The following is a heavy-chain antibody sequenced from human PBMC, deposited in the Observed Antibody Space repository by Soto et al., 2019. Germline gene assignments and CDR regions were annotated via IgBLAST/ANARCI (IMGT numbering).Heavy chain of an antibody. V-gene: IGHV2-5*02. CDR3: AHSLIGYYYDSSGSNWFDP. CDR2: IYWDGDK. J-gene: IGHJ5*02. D-gene: IGHD3-22*01. Sequence: GSGPTLVNPTQTLTLTCTFSGFSLSTSGVGVGWIRQPPGKALEWLALIYWDGDKRYSPSLKSRLTITKDTSKNQVVLTMTNMDPVDTATYYCAHSLIGYYYDSSGSNWFDPWGQGTLVTV. CDR1: GFSLSTSGVG.